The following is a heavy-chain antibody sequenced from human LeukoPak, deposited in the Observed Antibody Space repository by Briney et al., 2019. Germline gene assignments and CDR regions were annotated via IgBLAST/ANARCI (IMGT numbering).Heavy chain of an antibody. CDR1: GDSFSSNSAA. CDR2: TYYRSKWYN. CDR3: ARGQPPDY. J-gene: IGHJ4*02. V-gene: IGHV6-1*01. Sequence: SQTLSLTCAISGDSFSSNSAAWNWIRQSPSRGLEWLGRTYYRSKWYNDYSVSVKGRTIINADTSKNQFSLQLNSVTPEDTAVYYCARGQPPDYWGQGTLVTISS. D-gene: IGHD6-13*01.